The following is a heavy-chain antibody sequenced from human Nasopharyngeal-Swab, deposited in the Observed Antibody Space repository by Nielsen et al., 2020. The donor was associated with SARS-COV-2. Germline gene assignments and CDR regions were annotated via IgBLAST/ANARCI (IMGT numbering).Heavy chain of an antibody. Sequence: GESLKISCAASGFTFSSYGMHWARQAPGKGPEWVSYISSSGSTIYYADSVKGRFTISRDNAKNSLYLQMNSLRAEDTAVYYCARVPALIPYYYYGMDVWGQGTTVTVSS. CDR3: ARVPALIPYYYYGMDV. V-gene: IGHV3-48*04. D-gene: IGHD2-21*01. J-gene: IGHJ6*02. CDR1: GFTFSSYG. CDR2: ISSSGSTI.